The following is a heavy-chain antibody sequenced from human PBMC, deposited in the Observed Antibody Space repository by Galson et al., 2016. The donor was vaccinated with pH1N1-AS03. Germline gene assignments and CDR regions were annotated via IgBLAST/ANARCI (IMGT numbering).Heavy chain of an antibody. J-gene: IGHJ4*02. CDR2: ISAYNGNT. V-gene: IGHV1-18*01. CDR1: GYTFTNYG. D-gene: IGHD4-23*01. CDR3: ARGWPDYGGDSFLGWDH. Sequence: SVKVSCKASGYTFTNYGISWVRQAPGQGLEWMGWISAYNGNTNYAPKLQGRVTLTTETSTSTAYMELRSLRSADTAVYYCARGWPDYGGDSFLGWDHWGQGSLVTVSS.